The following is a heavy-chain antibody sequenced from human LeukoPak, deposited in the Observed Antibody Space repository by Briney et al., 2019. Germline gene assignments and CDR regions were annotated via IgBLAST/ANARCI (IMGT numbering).Heavy chain of an antibody. CDR3: ARAGYSSSWYYMDV. CDR1: GYTFTSYG. D-gene: IGHD6-13*01. CDR2: ISVYNGNT. V-gene: IGHV1-18*01. J-gene: IGHJ6*03. Sequence: ASVKVSCKASGYTFTSYGISWVRQALGQGLEWMGWISVYNGNTNYAQNLQGRVTMTTDASTSTAYMELRSLRSDDTAVYYCARAGYSSSWYYMDVWGKGTTVTVSS.